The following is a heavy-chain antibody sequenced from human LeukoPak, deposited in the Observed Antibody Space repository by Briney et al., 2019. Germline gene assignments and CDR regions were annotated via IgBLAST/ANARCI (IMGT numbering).Heavy chain of an antibody. CDR1: GFTFSSYG. CDR2: IWYDGSNK. V-gene: IGHV3-33*06. CDR3: AKGTYYYDSSGYYYFDY. Sequence: GGSLRLSCAASGFTFSSYGMHWARQAPGKGLEWVAVIWYDGSNKYYADSVKGRFTISRDNSKNTLYLQMNSLRAEDTAVYYCAKGTYYYDSSGYYYFDYWGQGTLVTVSS. J-gene: IGHJ4*02. D-gene: IGHD3-22*01.